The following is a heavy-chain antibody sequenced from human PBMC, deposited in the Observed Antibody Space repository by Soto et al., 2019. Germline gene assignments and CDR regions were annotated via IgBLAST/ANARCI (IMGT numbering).Heavy chain of an antibody. J-gene: IGHJ3*02. V-gene: IGHV4-31*03. Sequence: ASETLSLTCTVSGGSISSCGYYWSWIRQHPGKGLEWIGYIYYSGSTYYNPSLKSRVTISVDTSKNQFSLKLSSVTAADTAVYYCARGEYYDILTGAFDIWGQGTMVTVSS. CDR2: IYYSGST. CDR1: GGSISSCGYY. D-gene: IGHD3-9*01. CDR3: ARGEYYDILTGAFDI.